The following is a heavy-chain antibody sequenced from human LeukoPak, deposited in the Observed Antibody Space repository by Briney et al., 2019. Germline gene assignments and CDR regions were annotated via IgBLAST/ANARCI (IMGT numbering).Heavy chain of an antibody. CDR3: ASLAVTMVRGVRRFDP. Sequence: SETLSLTCAVYGGSFSSYSWSWVRQPPGKGLEWIGEINHSGSTNYNPSLKSRVTISVDTSKNQFSLRLSSVTAADTAVYYCASLAVTMVRGVRRFDPWGQGTLVTVSS. CDR2: INHSGST. J-gene: IGHJ5*02. D-gene: IGHD3-10*01. CDR1: GGSFSSYS. V-gene: IGHV4-34*01.